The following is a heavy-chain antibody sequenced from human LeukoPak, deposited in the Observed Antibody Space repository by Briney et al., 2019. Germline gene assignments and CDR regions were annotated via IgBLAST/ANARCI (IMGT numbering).Heavy chain of an antibody. D-gene: IGHD3-22*01. CDR3: ARGFHYYDSSGYYARWYFQH. CDR2: INHSGST. Sequence: SETLSLTCAVYGGSFSGYYWSWIRQPPGKGLEWIGEINHSGSTNYNPSLKSRVTISVDTSKNQFSLKLSSVTAADTAVYYCARGFHYYDSSGYYARWYFQHWGQGTLVTVSS. CDR1: GGSFSGYY. V-gene: IGHV4-34*01. J-gene: IGHJ1*01.